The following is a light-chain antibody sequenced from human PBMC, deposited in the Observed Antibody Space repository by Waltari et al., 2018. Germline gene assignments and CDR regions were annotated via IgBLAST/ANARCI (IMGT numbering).Light chain of an antibody. CDR1: QGIFSW. V-gene: IGKV1-12*01. Sequence: DIHMTQSPSSVSSSVGDRVTIPCRASQGIFSWLAWYQQKPGKAPKLLIFAASSLETGVPSRFSGSGAGTDFTFTISSLQPEDFAAYYCQQAGSVPLAFGGGTKVEIK. J-gene: IGKJ4*01. CDR2: AAS. CDR3: QQAGSVPLA.